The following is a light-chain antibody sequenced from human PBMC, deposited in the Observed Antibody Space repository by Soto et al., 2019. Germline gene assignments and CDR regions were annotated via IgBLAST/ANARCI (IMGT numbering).Light chain of an antibody. V-gene: IGKV1-5*01. J-gene: IGKJ5*01. CDR2: DAS. CDR3: QHYNSYSIT. CDR1: QTISTW. Sequence: DIPMTQSPSTLSASVGDRVTITCRASQTISTWLAWYQQKPGKAPNLLIYDASTLEGGVPSRFSGSGSGTEFTLTIGSLQPDDFATYYCQHYNSYSITFGQGTRLEIK.